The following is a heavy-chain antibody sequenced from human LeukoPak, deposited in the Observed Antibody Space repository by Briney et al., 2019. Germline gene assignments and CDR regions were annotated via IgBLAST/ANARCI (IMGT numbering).Heavy chain of an antibody. CDR2: INHSGST. Sequence: PSETLSLTCAVYGGSFSGYYWSWIRQPPGKGLEWIGEINHSGSTNYNPPLKSRVTISVDTSKNQFSLKLSSVTAADTAVYYCARDYMTTVTTYGYWGQGTLVTVSS. CDR1: GGSFSGYY. CDR3: ARDYMTTVTTYGY. V-gene: IGHV4-34*01. D-gene: IGHD4-17*01. J-gene: IGHJ4*02.